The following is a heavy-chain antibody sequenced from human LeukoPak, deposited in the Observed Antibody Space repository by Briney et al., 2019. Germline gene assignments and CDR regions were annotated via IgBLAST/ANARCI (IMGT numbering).Heavy chain of an antibody. J-gene: IGHJ4*02. CDR3: ARVGRDYCGGGSCPNDY. D-gene: IGHD2-15*01. CDR2: IIPILGIA. V-gene: IGHV1-69*04. CDR1: GGTFSSYA. Sequence: VKVSCKASGGTFSSYAISWVRQAPGQGLEWMGRIIPILGIANYAQKFQGRVTITADKSTSTAYMELSSLRSEDTAVYYCARVGRDYCGGGSCPNDYWGQGTLVTVSS.